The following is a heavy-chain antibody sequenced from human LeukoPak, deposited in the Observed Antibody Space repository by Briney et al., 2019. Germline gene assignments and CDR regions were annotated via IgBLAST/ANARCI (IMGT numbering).Heavy chain of an antibody. Sequence: GGSLRLSCAASGFSFIAYAMNWVRQAPGKGLEWVSSITGSGDSTYIADSVKGRFTIYRDNSKNTMYMQMNILRAEDTALYYCAKGTLRSCTGARCYPFDYWGQGTLVNVSS. V-gene: IGHV3-23*01. J-gene: IGHJ4*02. D-gene: IGHD2-8*02. CDR2: ITGSGDST. CDR1: GFSFIAYA. CDR3: AKGTLRSCTGARCYPFDY.